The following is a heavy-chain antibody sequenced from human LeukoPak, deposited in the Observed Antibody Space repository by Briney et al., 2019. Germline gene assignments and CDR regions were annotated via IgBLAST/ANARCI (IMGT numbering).Heavy chain of an antibody. CDR1: GGSISSGGYS. Sequence: SETLTLTCAVSGGSISSGGYSWSWIRQPPGKGLEWIGYIYHSGSTYYNPSLKSRVTISVDGSKNQFSLKLSSVTAADTAVYYCARAGRDYYDLDYWGQGTLVTVSS. CDR3: ARAGRDYYDLDY. D-gene: IGHD3-10*01. CDR2: IYHSGST. V-gene: IGHV4-30-2*01. J-gene: IGHJ4*02.